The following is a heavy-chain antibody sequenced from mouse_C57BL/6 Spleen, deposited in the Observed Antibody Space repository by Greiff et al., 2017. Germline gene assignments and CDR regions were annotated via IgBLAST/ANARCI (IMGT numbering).Heavy chain of an antibody. V-gene: IGHV1-72*01. CDR1: GYTFTSYW. CDR2: IDPNSGGT. J-gene: IGHJ1*03. CDR3: ARWNYYGSSYVGYFGV. D-gene: IGHD1-1*01. Sequence: VQLQQPGAELVKPGASVKLSCKASGYTFTSYWMHWVKQRPGRGLEWIGRIDPNSGGTKYNGKFKSKATLTVDKPSSTAYLQLSSLTSEDSAVYYCARWNYYGSSYVGYFGVWGTGTTVTVSS.